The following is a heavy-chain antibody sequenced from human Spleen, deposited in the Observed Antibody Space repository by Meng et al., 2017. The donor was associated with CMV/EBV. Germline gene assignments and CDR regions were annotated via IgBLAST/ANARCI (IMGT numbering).Heavy chain of an antibody. CDR3: ARERTIAARLPFFNQGMDV. CDR2: IIPIFHSA. D-gene: IGHD6-6*01. Sequence: SVKVSCKASGGSFSSYPINWLRQAPGQGLEWMGGIIPIFHSANSAQKFQGRVTITTDESTSTVYMELSSLRSEDTAVYYCARERTIAARLPFFNQGMDVWGQGTTVTVSS. V-gene: IGHV1-69*05. CDR1: GGSFSSYP. J-gene: IGHJ6*02.